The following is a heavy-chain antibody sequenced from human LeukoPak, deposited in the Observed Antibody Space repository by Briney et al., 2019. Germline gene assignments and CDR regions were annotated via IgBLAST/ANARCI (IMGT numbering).Heavy chain of an antibody. CDR2: VSATGYTT. Sequence: QPGGTLRLSCVASGFTFSSYGMSWVRQAPGKGLEWVSYVSATGYTTSYADSVKGRFTISRDNAKNTVFLQMNSLRAEDTAVYYCATLSVVVLPAELNWGQGTLVTVSS. CDR3: ATLSVVVLPAELN. CDR1: GFTFSSYG. V-gene: IGHV3-23*01. D-gene: IGHD2-15*01. J-gene: IGHJ4*02.